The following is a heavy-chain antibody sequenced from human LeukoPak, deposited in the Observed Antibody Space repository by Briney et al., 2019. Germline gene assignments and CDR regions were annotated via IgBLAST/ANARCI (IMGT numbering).Heavy chain of an antibody. J-gene: IGHJ5*02. CDR2: IYYSGST. V-gene: IGHV4-59*08. Sequence: PSETLSLTCTVSVGSISSYYWSWIRQPPGKGLEWIGYIYYSGSTNYNPPLKSRVTISVDTSKNQFSQKLSSVTAADTAVYYRARAYCGGDCYHPFDRWGQGTLVTVSS. D-gene: IGHD2-21*02. CDR1: VGSISSYY. CDR3: ARAYCGGDCYHPFDR.